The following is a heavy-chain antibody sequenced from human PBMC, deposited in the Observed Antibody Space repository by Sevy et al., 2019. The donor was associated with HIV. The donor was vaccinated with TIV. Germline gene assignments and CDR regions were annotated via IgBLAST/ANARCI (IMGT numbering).Heavy chain of an antibody. CDR2: MYSSGNT. J-gene: IGHJ4*02. CDR1: GGSISSSSYD. Sequence: SETLSLTCTVSGGSISSSSYDWGWIRQPPGKGLEWIGSMYSSGNTYYNPSLKSRVTIFVVTSKNQISLKLTSVTAADTAVYYCARQGGIVDRAFDYWGQGTLVTVSS. V-gene: IGHV4-39*01. CDR3: ARQGGIVDRAFDY. D-gene: IGHD2-21*01.